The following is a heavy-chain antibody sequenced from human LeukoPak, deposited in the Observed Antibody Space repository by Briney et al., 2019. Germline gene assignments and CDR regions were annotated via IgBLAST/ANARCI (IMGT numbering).Heavy chain of an antibody. CDR2: IIPIFGTA. V-gene: IGHV1-69*13. CDR1: VGTLNHYA. Sequence: SVTVSYLPSVGTLNHYALSWVRPAPPQGLAWMGGIIPIFGTANYAQKFQGRVTITADESTSTAYMELSSLRSEDTAVYYCARNADITMVRGVIRNLDYWGQGTLVTVSS. J-gene: IGHJ4*02. CDR3: ARNADITMVRGVIRNLDY. D-gene: IGHD3-10*01.